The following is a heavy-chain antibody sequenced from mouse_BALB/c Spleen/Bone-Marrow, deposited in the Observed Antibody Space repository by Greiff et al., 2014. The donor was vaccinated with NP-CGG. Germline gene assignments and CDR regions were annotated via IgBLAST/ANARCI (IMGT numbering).Heavy chain of an antibody. Sequence: VQLQKSGTVLARPGASVKMSCKASGYSFTSYWMHWVKQRPGQGLEWIGAIYPGNSDTSYNQKFKGKAKLTAVSSASTAYMELSSLTNEDSAVYYCTRSPTMITTYSGAMDYWGQGTSVTVSA. CDR1: GYSFTSYW. V-gene: IGHV1-5*01. J-gene: IGHJ4*01. D-gene: IGHD2-4*01. CDR3: TRSPTMITTYSGAMDY. CDR2: IYPGNSDT.